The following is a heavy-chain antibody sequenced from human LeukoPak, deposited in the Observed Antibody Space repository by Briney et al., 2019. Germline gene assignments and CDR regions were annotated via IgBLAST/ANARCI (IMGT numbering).Heavy chain of an antibody. CDR3: ASAYYDILTGYFDY. V-gene: IGHV4-38-2*01. CDR2: IYHSGST. D-gene: IGHD3-9*01. CDR1: GYSISSGYY. Sequence: PSETLSLTCAVSGYSISSGYYWGWIWQPPGKGLECIGSIYHSGSTYYNPSLKSRVTISVDTSKNQFSLKLSSVTAADTAVYYCASAYYDILTGYFDYWGQGTLVTVSS. J-gene: IGHJ4*02.